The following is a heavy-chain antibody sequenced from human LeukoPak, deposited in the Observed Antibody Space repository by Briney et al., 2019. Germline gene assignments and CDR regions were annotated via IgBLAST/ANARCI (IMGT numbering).Heavy chain of an antibody. Sequence: GASVKVSCKASGYTFTGYYMHWVRQAPGQGLEWMGWINPNSGGTNYAQKFQGRVTMTRDTSISTAYMELSRLRSDDTAVYYCASLVPPRRGISDFDYWGQGTLVTVSS. V-gene: IGHV1-2*02. D-gene: IGHD6-13*01. CDR3: ASLVPPRRGISDFDY. CDR2: INPNSGGT. J-gene: IGHJ4*02. CDR1: GYTFTGYY.